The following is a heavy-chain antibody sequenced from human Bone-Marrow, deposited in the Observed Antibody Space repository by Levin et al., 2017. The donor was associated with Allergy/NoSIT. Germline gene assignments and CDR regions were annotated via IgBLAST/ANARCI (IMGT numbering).Heavy chain of an antibody. J-gene: IGHJ4*02. Sequence: GGSLRLSCAASGFTFSSYGMHWVRQAPGKGLEWVAAIWYDGTNKNYVDSVTGRFSISRDNSKNTVYLQVNSLRAEDTAVYYCARAYSSGWTRYFDYWGQGSLVTVSS. D-gene: IGHD6-19*01. CDR2: IWYDGTNK. CDR1: GFTFSSYG. V-gene: IGHV3-33*08. CDR3: ARAYSSGWTRYFDY.